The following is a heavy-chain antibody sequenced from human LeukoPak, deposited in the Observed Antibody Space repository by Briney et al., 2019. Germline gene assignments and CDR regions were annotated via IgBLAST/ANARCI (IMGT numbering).Heavy chain of an antibody. J-gene: IGHJ4*02. D-gene: IGHD1-1*01. Sequence: GSSVKVSCKASGGTFSSYAISWVRQAPGQGLEWMGRIIPILGIANYAQKFQGRVTITADKSTSTAYMELSSLRSEDTAVYYCAKRSSGREGNFDYWGQGTLVTVSS. CDR1: GGTFSSYA. CDR2: IIPILGIA. CDR3: AKRSSGREGNFDY. V-gene: IGHV1-69*04.